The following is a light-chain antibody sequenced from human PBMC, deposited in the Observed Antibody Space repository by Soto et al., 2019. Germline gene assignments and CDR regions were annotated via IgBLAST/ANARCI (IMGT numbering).Light chain of an antibody. CDR2: KAS. CDR1: QSISTW. V-gene: IGKV1-5*03. J-gene: IGKJ1*01. Sequence: DIQMTHSPSTLSASVGGRVTITCRASQSISTWLAWYQQEPGKSPKLLIHKASSLQSGVPSRFSGSGSGTDFTLTISSLHPDDFATYYCQQYNSYSPTFGQGTKVDIK. CDR3: QQYNSYSPT.